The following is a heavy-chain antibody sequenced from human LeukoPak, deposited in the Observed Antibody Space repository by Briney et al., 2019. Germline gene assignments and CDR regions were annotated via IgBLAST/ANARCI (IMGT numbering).Heavy chain of an antibody. J-gene: IGHJ6*03. CDR1: GFTFSSYE. CDR3: ARILGDGSGNYYYYYYMDV. Sequence: PGGSLRLSCAASGFTFSSYEMNWVRQAPGKGLEWVSYISSSGSTIYYADSVKGRFTISRDNAKNSLYLQMNSLRAEDTAVYYCARILGDGSGNYYYYYYMDVWGKGTTVTISS. D-gene: IGHD3-10*01. V-gene: IGHV3-48*03. CDR2: ISSSGSTI.